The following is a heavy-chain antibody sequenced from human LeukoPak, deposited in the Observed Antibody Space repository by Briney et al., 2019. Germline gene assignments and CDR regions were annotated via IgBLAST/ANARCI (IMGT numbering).Heavy chain of an antibody. D-gene: IGHD2-2*02. CDR1: GDSVSSNSAA. V-gene: IGHV6-1*01. CDR2: TYYRSKWYN. J-gene: IGHJ6*02. Sequence: SPTLSLTCAISGDSVSSNSAAWNWIRQSPSRGLEWLGRTYYRSKWYNDYAVSVKSRITINPDTSKNQFSLQLNSVTPEDTAVYYCAFSAAIRYYYGMDVWGQGTTVTVSS. CDR3: AFSAAIRYYYGMDV.